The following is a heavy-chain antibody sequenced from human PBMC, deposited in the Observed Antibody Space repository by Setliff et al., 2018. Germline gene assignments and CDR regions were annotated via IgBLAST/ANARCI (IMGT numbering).Heavy chain of an antibody. Sequence: SETLSLTCTVSGGSISDSSWSWIRQPPGKGLEWIGYIYYSGSTYYNPSLKSRVTISVDTSKNQFSLKLSSVTAADTAVYYCARDRARGQLVLDYWGQGTLVTVSS. CDR3: ARDRARGQLVLDY. D-gene: IGHD6-6*01. V-gene: IGHV4-59*06. J-gene: IGHJ4*02. CDR2: IYYSGST. CDR1: GGSISDSS.